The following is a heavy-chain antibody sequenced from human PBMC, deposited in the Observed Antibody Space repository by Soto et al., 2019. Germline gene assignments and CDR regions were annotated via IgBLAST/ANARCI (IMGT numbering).Heavy chain of an antibody. D-gene: IGHD5-12*01. CDR2: ISNDGSDK. Sequence: QVQLVESGGGVVQPGRSLRLSCAASESTFSNSGMHWVRQAPGKGLKWVAVISNDGSDKYYADSVKGRFTISRENSKKTLFLQMNSLRAEDTAVYYCARAPRGFSAYDASLQIDSWGQGTLVTVSS. V-gene: IGHV3-30*03. CDR3: ARAPRGFSAYDASLQIDS. J-gene: IGHJ4*02. CDR1: ESTFSNSG.